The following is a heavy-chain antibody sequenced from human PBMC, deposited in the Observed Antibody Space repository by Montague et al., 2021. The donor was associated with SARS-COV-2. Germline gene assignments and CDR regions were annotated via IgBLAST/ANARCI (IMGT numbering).Heavy chain of an antibody. V-gene: IGHV4-39*01. CDR1: GGSISSSSYY. CDR3: ARQVGTMIVVVIIKLRYYFDY. Sequence: SETLSLTCTVSGGSISSSSYYWGWIRQPPGKGLEWIGNIYYSGSTYYNPSLKSRVTISVDTSKNQFSLKLSSVTAADTAVYYCARQVGTMIVVVIIKLRYYFDYWGQGTLVTVSS. CDR2: IYYSGST. D-gene: IGHD3-22*01. J-gene: IGHJ4*02.